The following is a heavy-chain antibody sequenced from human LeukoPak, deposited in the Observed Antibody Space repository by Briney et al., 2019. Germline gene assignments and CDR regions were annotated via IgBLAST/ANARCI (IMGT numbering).Heavy chain of an antibody. V-gene: IGHV1-2*02. CDR3: AKGPSCSSTSCYSDFDY. J-gene: IGHJ4*02. D-gene: IGHD2-2*01. Sequence: ASVKVSCKASGFTFTAYHMHWVRQAPGQGLEWMGWINPNSGGTNYAQKFQGRVTMTRDTSISTAYMELSGLRSDDTAVYYCAKGPSCSSTSCYSDFDYWGQGTLVTVSS. CDR2: INPNSGGT. CDR1: GFTFTAYH.